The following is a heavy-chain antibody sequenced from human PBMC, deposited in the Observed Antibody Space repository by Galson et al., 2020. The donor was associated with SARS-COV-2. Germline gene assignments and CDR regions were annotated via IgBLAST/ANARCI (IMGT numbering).Heavy chain of an antibody. D-gene: IGHD2-15*01. J-gene: IGHJ4*02. CDR1: GYTFTGYY. V-gene: IGHV1-2*02. CDR3: ARMAEGYCSGGSCYSTDY. CDR2: INPNSGGT. Sequence: ASVKVSCKASGYTFTGYYMHWVRQAPGQGLEWMGWINPNSGGTNYAQKFQGRVTMTRDTSISTAYMELSRLRSDDTAVYYCARMAEGYCSGGSCYSTDYWGQGTLVTVSS.